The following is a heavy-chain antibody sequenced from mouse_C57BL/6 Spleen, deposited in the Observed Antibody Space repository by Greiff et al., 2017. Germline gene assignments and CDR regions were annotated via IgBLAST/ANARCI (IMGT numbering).Heavy chain of an antibody. Sequence: VQLQQSGPELVKPGASVQIPCKASGYTFTDYNMDWVKQSHGKSLEWIGDINPNNGGTIYNQKFKGKATLTVDKSSSTAYMELRSLTSEDTAVYYCARPYGSSYDYAMDYWGQGTSVTVSS. CDR3: ARPYGSSYDYAMDY. J-gene: IGHJ4*01. CDR2: INPNNGGT. D-gene: IGHD1-1*01. V-gene: IGHV1-18*01. CDR1: GYTFTDYN.